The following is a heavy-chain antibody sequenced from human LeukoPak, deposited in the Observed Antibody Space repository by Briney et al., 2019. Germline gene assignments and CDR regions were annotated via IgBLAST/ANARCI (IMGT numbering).Heavy chain of an antibody. CDR1: GGSFSGYY. J-gene: IGHJ6*03. D-gene: IGHD3-3*01. CDR3: ARVGKILRFLEWSAYYYYMDV. Sequence: PSETLSLTCAVYGGSFSGYYWSWIRQPPGKGVEWLEEINHSGSTNYNPSLKSRVTISVDTSKNQFSLKLSSVTAADTAVYYCARVGKILRFLEWSAYYYYMDVWGKGTTVTVSS. CDR2: INHSGST. V-gene: IGHV4-34*01.